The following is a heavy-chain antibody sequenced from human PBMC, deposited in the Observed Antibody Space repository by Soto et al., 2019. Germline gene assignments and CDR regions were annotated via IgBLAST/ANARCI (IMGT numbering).Heavy chain of an antibody. CDR3: ARVGYYDSSGYYFHY. V-gene: IGHV1-69*13. CDR2: IIPIFGTA. D-gene: IGHD3-22*01. J-gene: IGHJ4*02. Sequence: GASVTVSCKASGGTFSSYAISWVRHAPGQGLEWMGGIIPIFGTANYAQKFQGRVTITADESTSTAYMELSSLRSEDTAVYYCARVGYYDSSGYYFHYWGQGTLVTVSS. CDR1: GGTFSSYA.